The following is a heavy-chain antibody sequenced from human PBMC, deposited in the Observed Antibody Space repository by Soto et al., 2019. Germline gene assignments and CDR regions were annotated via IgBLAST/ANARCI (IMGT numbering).Heavy chain of an antibody. V-gene: IGHV3-74*01. CDR2: INSAGSAS. CDR3: ATGGYSYGWGY. CDR1: GFTFSSYW. Sequence: EVQLVESGGGLVQPGGSLRLSCVGSGFTFSSYWMHWVRQVPGKGPVWVSRINSAGSASSYVDFVKGRFTVSRDNAKNTLYLEMNSLSAEDKAVYYCATGGYSYGWGYWGQGTLVTVSS. D-gene: IGHD5-18*01. J-gene: IGHJ4*02.